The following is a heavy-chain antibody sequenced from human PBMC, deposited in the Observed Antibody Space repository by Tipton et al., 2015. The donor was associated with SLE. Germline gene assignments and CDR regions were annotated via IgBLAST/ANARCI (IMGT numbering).Heavy chain of an antibody. V-gene: IGHV4-34*01. Sequence: TLSLTCAVYGGSFSGYYWSWIRQPPGKGLEWIGEINHSGSTNYNPSLKSRVTISVDTSKNQFSLKLSSVTAADTAVYYCARGYRGYALNYYMDVWGKGTTVTASS. CDR1: GGSFSGYY. J-gene: IGHJ6*03. D-gene: IGHD5-12*01. CDR2: INHSGST. CDR3: ARGYRGYALNYYMDV.